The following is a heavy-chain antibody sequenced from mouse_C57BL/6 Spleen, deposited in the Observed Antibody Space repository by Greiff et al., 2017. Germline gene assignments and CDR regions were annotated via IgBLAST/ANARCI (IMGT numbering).Heavy chain of an antibody. CDR1: GYTFTSYW. J-gene: IGHJ4*01. CDR2: IDPSDSET. Sequence: QVQLQQPGAELVRPGSSVKLSCKASGYTFTSYWMHWVKQRPIQGLEGIGNIDPSDSETHYNQKFKDKATVTVDKSSRTAYMQLSSLTSEDSAVYYCARTPIRYAMDYWGQGTSVTVSS. CDR3: ARTPIRYAMDY. V-gene: IGHV1-52*01. D-gene: IGHD1-1*01.